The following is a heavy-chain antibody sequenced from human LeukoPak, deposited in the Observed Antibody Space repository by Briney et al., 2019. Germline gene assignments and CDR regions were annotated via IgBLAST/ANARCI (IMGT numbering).Heavy chain of an antibody. CDR2: IRRKAYGGTT. Sequence: PGGSLRLSCTASGFTLGDYSMSWFSQAPGKGLEWVGFIRRKAYGGTTEYAASVKGRFTISRDDSNSIAYLQMNSLKTEDTAVYYCTRQPAQLTFLLWLGEYRFDYWGQGTLVTVSS. CDR1: GFTLGDYS. D-gene: IGHD3-10*01. J-gene: IGHJ4*02. CDR3: TRQPAQLTFLLWLGEYRFDY. V-gene: IGHV3-49*03.